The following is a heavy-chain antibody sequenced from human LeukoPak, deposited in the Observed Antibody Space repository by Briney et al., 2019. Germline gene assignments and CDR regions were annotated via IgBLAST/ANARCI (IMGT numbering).Heavy chain of an antibody. Sequence: PSETLSLTCAVSGGSVTGFSWSWIRQSPVKGLESIGEINHSGGTNYAPSLQSRVTLSLDTSKNQFSLTLTSVTAADTAVYYCVRGRNVKWVPGVGGNPRASRYYYYMDVWGKGTTVTVSS. CDR2: INHSGGT. V-gene: IGHV4-34*01. CDR1: GGSVTGFS. D-gene: IGHD4-23*01. CDR3: VRGRNVKWVPGVGGNPRASRYYYYMDV. J-gene: IGHJ6*03.